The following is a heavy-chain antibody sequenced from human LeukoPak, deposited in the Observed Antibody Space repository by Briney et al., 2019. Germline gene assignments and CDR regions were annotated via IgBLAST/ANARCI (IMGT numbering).Heavy chain of an antibody. Sequence: PSETLSLTCTVSGGSISSYYWSWIRQPPGKGLEWIGEINHSGSTNYNPSLKSRVTISVDTSKNQFSLELSSVTAADTAVYYCARDRRIAAAGPPIDYWGQGTLVTASS. V-gene: IGHV4-34*01. CDR1: GGSISSYY. D-gene: IGHD6-13*01. J-gene: IGHJ4*02. CDR3: ARDRRIAAAGPPIDY. CDR2: INHSGST.